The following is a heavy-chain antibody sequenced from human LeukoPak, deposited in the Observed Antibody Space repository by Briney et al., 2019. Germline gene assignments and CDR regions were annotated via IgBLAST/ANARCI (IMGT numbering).Heavy chain of an antibody. D-gene: IGHD3-3*01. J-gene: IGHJ6*02. V-gene: IGHV1-18*01. Sequence: ASVKVSCKASGYTFTSYGISWVRQAPGQGLEWMGWISAYNGNTNYAQKLQGRVTMTTDTSTSTAYMELRSLRSDDTAVYYCARGSTIFGVVTLYYYYGMDVWGQGTTVTVSS. CDR2: ISAYNGNT. CDR3: ARGSTIFGVVTLYYYYGMDV. CDR1: GYTFTSYG.